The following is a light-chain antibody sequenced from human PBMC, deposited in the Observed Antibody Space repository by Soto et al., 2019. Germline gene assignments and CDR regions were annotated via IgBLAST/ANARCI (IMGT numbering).Light chain of an antibody. CDR3: QQYNNWWT. V-gene: IGKV3-15*01. Sequence: EIVMMQSPAPLSMCPGERTTPSFGARQIVSCNVAWHQQTPGQATRLLIYGASTRATGIPARFSGSGSGTEFTLTISSLQSEDFAVYYCQQYNNWWTFGQGTKVDIK. CDR1: QIVSCN. J-gene: IGKJ1*01. CDR2: GAS.